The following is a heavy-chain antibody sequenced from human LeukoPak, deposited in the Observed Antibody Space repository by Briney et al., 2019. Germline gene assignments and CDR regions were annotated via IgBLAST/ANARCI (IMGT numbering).Heavy chain of an antibody. D-gene: IGHD3-3*01. CDR1: GYTFTRYH. CDR3: AREAIFGVVREYYFDY. CDR2: INPSGGTT. Sequence: ASVKVSCKTSGYTFTRYHIHWVRQAPGQGLKWMGVINPSGGTTTYAQNFQGRVTMTRDTSTITVYMELSSLRSDDTAVYYCAREAIFGVVREYYFDYWGQGTLVPVS. J-gene: IGHJ4*02. V-gene: IGHV1-46*01.